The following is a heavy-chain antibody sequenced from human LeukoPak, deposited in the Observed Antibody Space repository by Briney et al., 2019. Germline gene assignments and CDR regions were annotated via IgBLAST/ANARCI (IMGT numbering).Heavy chain of an antibody. Sequence: GGSLRLSCAASGFTFSSDEMNWVRQAPGMGLEWVSYINSSGSTIYYADSVRGRFIISRDNAKNSLYLQMNSLRAEDTAVYYCEGERGPPSRVRYWGQGTLVTVSS. D-gene: IGHD3-3*01. V-gene: IGHV3-48*03. J-gene: IGHJ4*02. CDR1: GFTFSSDE. CDR2: INSSGSTI. CDR3: EGERGPPSRVRY.